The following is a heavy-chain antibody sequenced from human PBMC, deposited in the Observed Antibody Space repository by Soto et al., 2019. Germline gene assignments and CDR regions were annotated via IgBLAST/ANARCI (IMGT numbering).Heavy chain of an antibody. Sequence: QVQLVESGGGVVQPGRSLRLSCAASGFTFSSYAIHWVRQPPGKGLEWVAVISYDGSNKYYADSVKGRFTISRDNSKNTLYLQMNSLRPEDTAVYYCARGAILAPPLDWGQGTLVTVSS. J-gene: IGHJ4*02. CDR2: ISYDGSNK. CDR3: ARGAILAPPLD. CDR1: GFTFSSYA. D-gene: IGHD2-15*01. V-gene: IGHV3-30*04.